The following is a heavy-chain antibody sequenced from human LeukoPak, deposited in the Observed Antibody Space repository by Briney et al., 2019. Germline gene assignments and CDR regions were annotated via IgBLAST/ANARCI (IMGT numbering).Heavy chain of an antibody. CDR2: IKEDGSEE. Sequence: GGSLRLSCAASGFTFSSYWMSWVRQAPGKGLEWVANIKEDGSEEYYVESVKGRFTISRDNAKNSLYVQMNSLRAEDTAVYYCARDFPRWYSSCWFFDYWGQGSLGTVSS. CDR1: GFTFSSYW. D-gene: IGHD6-13*01. J-gene: IGHJ4*02. CDR3: ARDFPRWYSSCWFFDY. V-gene: IGHV3-7*04.